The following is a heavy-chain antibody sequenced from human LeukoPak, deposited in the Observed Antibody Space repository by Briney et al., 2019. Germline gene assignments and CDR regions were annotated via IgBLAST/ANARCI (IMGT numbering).Heavy chain of an antibody. CDR3: ATTPSPVNTYYYDSSGRYSVDY. V-gene: IGHV3-23*01. D-gene: IGHD3-22*01. Sequence: GGSLRLSCAASGFTFSSYAMSWVRQAPGKGLEWVSAISGSGGSTYYADSAKGRFTISRDNSKNTLYLQMNSLRAEDTAVYYCATTPSPVNTYYYDSSGRYSVDYWGQGTLVTVSS. J-gene: IGHJ4*02. CDR1: GFTFSSYA. CDR2: ISGSGGST.